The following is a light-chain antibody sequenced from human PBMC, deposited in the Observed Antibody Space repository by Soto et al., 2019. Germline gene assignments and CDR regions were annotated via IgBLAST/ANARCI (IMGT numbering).Light chain of an antibody. CDR2: DAF. Sequence: DLQMHPSPSTLSASVGDGFTLTWRASQNINTWLAWYQQKPGKASKLLIYDAFSLESGVPSRFSGSASGTEFTLAISSLQPDDFATYYCQKYNSYPWTVGKGTKVDI. V-gene: IGKV1-5*01. CDR3: QKYNSYPWT. J-gene: IGKJ1*01. CDR1: QNINTW.